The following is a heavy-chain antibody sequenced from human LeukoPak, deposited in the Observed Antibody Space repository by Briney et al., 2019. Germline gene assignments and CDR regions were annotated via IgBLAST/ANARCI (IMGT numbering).Heavy chain of an antibody. D-gene: IGHD2-15*01. Sequence: KTSETLSLTCAVYGGSFSDYYWSWIRQPPGKGLEWIGEINHSGSTNYNPSLKSRVTISVDTSKNQFSLKLSSVTAADTAVYYCAAGIGYCSGGSCYWFDPWGQGTLVTVSS. J-gene: IGHJ5*02. V-gene: IGHV4-34*01. CDR2: INHSGST. CDR3: AAGIGYCSGGSCYWFDP. CDR1: GGSFSDYY.